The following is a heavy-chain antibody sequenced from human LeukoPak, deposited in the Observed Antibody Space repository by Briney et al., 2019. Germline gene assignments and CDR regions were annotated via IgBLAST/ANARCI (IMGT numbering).Heavy chain of an antibody. V-gene: IGHV4-59*08. D-gene: IGHD3-10*01. Sequence: SETLSLTCIVSGGSINSYYWSWIRQPPGKGLEWIAYIDDSGNTNSNPSLKSRVTISVDTSRNEFSLKVNYVTAADTAVYYCARHLAARLGGAGFSDYWGHGTLVTVSS. CDR1: GGSINSYY. J-gene: IGHJ4*01. CDR3: ARHLAARLGGAGFSDY. CDR2: IDDSGNT.